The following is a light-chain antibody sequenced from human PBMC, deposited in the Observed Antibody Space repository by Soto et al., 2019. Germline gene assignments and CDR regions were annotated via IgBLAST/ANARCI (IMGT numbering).Light chain of an antibody. CDR3: QSYDHSLSAYV. CDR2: GST. Sequence: QSVLTQPPSLSGAPGQRVTISCTGSSSDIGAGSEVHWYQQLPGTAPKLLIFGSTNRPSGVPDRFSGSKSATSASLAITGLQAEDEADYYCQSYDHSLSAYVFGTGTKLTGL. V-gene: IGLV1-40*01. CDR1: SSDIGAGSE. J-gene: IGLJ1*01.